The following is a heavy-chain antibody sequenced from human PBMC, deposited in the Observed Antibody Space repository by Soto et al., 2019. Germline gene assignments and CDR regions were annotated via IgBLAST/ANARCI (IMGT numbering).Heavy chain of an antibody. CDR1: GFTFSSYS. CDR3: ARGAGSGWFDAFDI. Sequence: RRLSCAASGFTFSSYSMNWVRQAPGKGLEWVSSISSSSSHIYYADSVKGRFTISRDNAKNSLYLQMNSLRAEDTAVYYCARGAGSGWFDAFDIWGQGTMVTVSS. CDR2: ISSSSSHI. J-gene: IGHJ3*02. D-gene: IGHD6-19*01. V-gene: IGHV3-21*01.